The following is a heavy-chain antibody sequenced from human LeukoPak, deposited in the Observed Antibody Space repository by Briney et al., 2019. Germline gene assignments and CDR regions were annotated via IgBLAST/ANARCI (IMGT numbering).Heavy chain of an antibody. CDR3: ARDRTIRSGVDGYFDY. D-gene: IGHD3-16*01. V-gene: IGHV6-1*01. CDR2: TYYRSKWYN. CDR1: GDSVSSNSAA. J-gene: IGHJ4*02. Sequence: SQTLSLTCAISGDSVSSNSAAWNWIRQSPSRGLEWLGRTYYRSKWYNDYAVSVKSRITINPDTSKNQFSLQLNSVTPEDTAVYYCARDRTIRSGVDGYFDYWGQGTLVTVSS.